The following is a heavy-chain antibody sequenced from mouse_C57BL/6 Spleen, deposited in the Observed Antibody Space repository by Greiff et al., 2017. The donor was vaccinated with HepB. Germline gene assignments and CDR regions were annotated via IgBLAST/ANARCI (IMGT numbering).Heavy chain of an antibody. D-gene: IGHD4-1*01. V-gene: IGHV1-26*01. CDR1: GYTFTDYY. CDR3: ARSGLGRGAFDY. J-gene: IGHJ2*01. Sequence: EVQLQQSGPELVKPGASVKISCKASGYTFTDYYMNWVKQSHGKSLEWIGDINPNNGGTSYNQKFKGKAPLTVDKSSSTAYMELRSLTSEDSAVYYCARSGLGRGAFDYWGQGTTLTVSS. CDR2: INPNNGGT.